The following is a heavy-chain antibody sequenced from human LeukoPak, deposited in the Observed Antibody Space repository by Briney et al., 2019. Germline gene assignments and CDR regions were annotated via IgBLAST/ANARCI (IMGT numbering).Heavy chain of an antibody. CDR1: GFTVSSNY. V-gene: IGHV3-53*01. CDR3: AKETRGYSYGYDDY. Sequence: GGSLRLSCAASGFTVSSNYMSWVRQAPGKGLERVTVIYSGGSTYYADSVKGRFTISRDNSKNTLYLQMNSLRAEDTAVYYCAKETRGYSYGYDDYWGQGTLVTVSS. CDR2: IYSGGST. D-gene: IGHD5-18*01. J-gene: IGHJ4*02.